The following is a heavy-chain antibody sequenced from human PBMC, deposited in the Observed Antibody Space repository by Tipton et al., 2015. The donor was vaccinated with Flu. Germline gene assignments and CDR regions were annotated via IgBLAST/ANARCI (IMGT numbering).Heavy chain of an antibody. D-gene: IGHD3-3*01. CDR2: MNPNSGNT. CDR3: ARGPRIRYDFWSGYYSGPYYYSYGMGV. CDR1: GYTFTSYD. V-gene: IGHV1-8*01. Sequence: QVQLVQSGAEVKKPGASVKVSCKASGYTFTSYDINWVRQATGQGLEWMGWMNPNSGNTGYAQKFQGRVTMTRNTSISTAYMELSSLRSEATAVYYGARGPRIRYDFWSGYYSGPYYYSYGMGVWGQGTTVTVSS. J-gene: IGHJ6*02.